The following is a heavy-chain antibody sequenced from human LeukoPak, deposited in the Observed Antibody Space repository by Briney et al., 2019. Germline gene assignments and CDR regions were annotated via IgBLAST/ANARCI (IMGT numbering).Heavy chain of an antibody. V-gene: IGHV3-7*01. CDR1: GFTFSSYW. D-gene: IGHD4/OR15-4a*01. CDR2: IKQDGSEK. Sequence: PGGSLRLSCAASGFTFSSYWMSWVRQAPGKGLEWVANIKQDGSEKYYVDSVEGRFTISRDNAKNSLYLQMNSLRAEDTAVYYCARDGRLGRGLYYFDYWGQGTLVTVSS. J-gene: IGHJ4*02. CDR3: ARDGRLGRGLYYFDY.